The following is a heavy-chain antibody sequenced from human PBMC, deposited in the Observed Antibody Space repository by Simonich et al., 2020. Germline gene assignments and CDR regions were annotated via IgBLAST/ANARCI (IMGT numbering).Heavy chain of an antibody. CDR2: IGAYNGNP. J-gene: IGHJ4*02. CDR1: GYTFTSYG. V-gene: IGHV1-18*01. CDR3: ARASRGTWWYYYFDY. D-gene: IGHD2-15*01. Sequence: QVQLVQSGAEVKKPGASVKVSCKASGYTFTSYGMSWVRQAPGQGLEWMGWIGAYNGNPNNAQKLQGRVTMTTDTSTSTAYMELRSLRSDDTAVYYCARASRGTWWYYYFDYWGQGTLVTVSS.